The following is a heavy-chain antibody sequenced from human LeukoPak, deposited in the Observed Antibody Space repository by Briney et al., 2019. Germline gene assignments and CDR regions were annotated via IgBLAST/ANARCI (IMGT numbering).Heavy chain of an antibody. D-gene: IGHD4-17*01. V-gene: IGHV3-30*02. CDR3: AKGDYGDYDEPHYYFYYMEV. J-gene: IGHJ6*03. CDR2: IRFDGTKR. Sequence: GGSLRLSCAASGFTFRSYAMHWVRQAPGKGLEWVAFIRFDGTKRYYGNSVRGRFTISRYTSKNMMYLQMNSLRAEDTAVYYCAKGDYGDYDEPHYYFYYMEVWGKGTTVTV. CDR1: GFTFRSYA.